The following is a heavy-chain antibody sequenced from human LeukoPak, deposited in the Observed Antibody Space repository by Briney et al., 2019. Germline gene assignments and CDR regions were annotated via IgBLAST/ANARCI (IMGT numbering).Heavy chain of an antibody. CDR2: IYSGGST. J-gene: IGHJ4*02. D-gene: IGHD5-24*01. CDR3: ARPERDGYNYGYYFDY. V-gene: IGHV3-66*04. Sequence: GGSLRLSCAASGFTVSSNYMSWVRQAPGKGLEWVSVIYSGGSTYYADSVKGRFTISRDNSKNTLYLQMNSLRAEDTAVYYCARPERDGYNYGYYFDYWGQGTLVTVSS. CDR1: GFTVSSNY.